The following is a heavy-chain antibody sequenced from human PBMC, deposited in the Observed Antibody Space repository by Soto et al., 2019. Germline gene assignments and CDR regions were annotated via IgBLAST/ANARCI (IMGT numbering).Heavy chain of an antibody. V-gene: IGHV4-31*03. J-gene: IGHJ3*02. Sequence: PSETLSLTCTVSGGSISSGGYYWSWIRQHPGKGLEWIGYIYYSGSTYYNPSLKSRVTISVDTSKNQFSLKLSSVTAADTAVYYCARAPHGQLQSYRGAFDIWGQGTMVTVS. D-gene: IGHD2-2*01. CDR1: GGSISSGGYY. CDR3: ARAPHGQLQSYRGAFDI. CDR2: IYYSGST.